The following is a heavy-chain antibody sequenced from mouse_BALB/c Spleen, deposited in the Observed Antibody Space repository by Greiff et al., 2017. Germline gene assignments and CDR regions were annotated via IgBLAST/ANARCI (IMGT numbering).Heavy chain of an antibody. Sequence: QVQLQQSGAELVKPGASVKLSCKASGYTFTSYDINWVRQRPEQGLEWSGWIFPGDGSTKYNETFKGKATLTTDKSSSTAYMQISRLTSEDSAVYLCARGLISAGYHYWYFDVWGAGTTVTVSS. D-gene: IGHD2-3*01. J-gene: IGHJ1*01. V-gene: IGHV1-85*01. CDR2: IFPGDGST. CDR1: GYTFTSYD. CDR3: ARGLISAGYHYWYFDV.